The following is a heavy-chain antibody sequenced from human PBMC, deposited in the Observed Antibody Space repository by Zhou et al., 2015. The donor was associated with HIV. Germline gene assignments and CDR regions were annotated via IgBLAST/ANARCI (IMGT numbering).Heavy chain of an antibody. Sequence: VQLVESGGGLVKPGRSLRLSCAASGFTFINHAIHWVRQSPGGGLEWVAVISTDGYSSYYGDSLRGRFTVSRDSAKRSVFLHMNRLTADDTAVYFCVREANYQTLYLDGFDYWGPEPGHRLL. CDR1: GFTFINHA. V-gene: IGHV3-33*08. CDR3: VREANYQTLYLDGFDY. J-gene: IGHJ4*01. CDR2: ISTDGYSS. D-gene: IGHD3-9*01.